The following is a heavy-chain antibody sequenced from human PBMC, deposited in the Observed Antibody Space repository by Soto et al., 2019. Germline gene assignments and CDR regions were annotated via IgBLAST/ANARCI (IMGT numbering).Heavy chain of an antibody. CDR3: AILSN. Sequence: GGSLRLSCAASGFTVSSNYMDWVRQAPGKGLEWLSIIYSDGTTYYADSVKGRFTISRDNFKNTLYLQMNNLRAEDTAVYYCAILSNWGQGTLVTVSS. CDR1: GFTVSSNY. V-gene: IGHV3-53*01. J-gene: IGHJ4*02. D-gene: IGHD6-6*01. CDR2: IYSDGTT.